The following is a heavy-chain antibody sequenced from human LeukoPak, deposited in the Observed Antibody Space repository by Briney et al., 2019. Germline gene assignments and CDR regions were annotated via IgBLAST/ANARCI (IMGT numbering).Heavy chain of an antibody. CDR1: GGTFSSYT. D-gene: IGHD2-21*02. Sequence: GASVKVSCKASGGTFSSYTIGWVRQAPGQGLEWMGRIIPILGIANYAQKFQGRVTITADKSTSTAYMELSSLRSEDTAVYYCASHGQAYCGGDCYFDYWGQGALVTVSS. CDR2: IIPILGIA. CDR3: ASHGQAYCGGDCYFDY. V-gene: IGHV1-69*02. J-gene: IGHJ4*02.